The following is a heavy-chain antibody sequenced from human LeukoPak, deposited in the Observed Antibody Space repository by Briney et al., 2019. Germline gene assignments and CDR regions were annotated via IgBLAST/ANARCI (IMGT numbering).Heavy chain of an antibody. Sequence: GGSLSLSCAPSGFTFSSYDMHWARQATGKGLEWVSAIGTAGDTYYPGSVKARFTISRENAKNSLYLQMNSLRAGDTAVYYCARGRNGYYFDYWGQGTLVTVSS. CDR2: IGTAGDT. V-gene: IGHV3-13*01. CDR1: GFTFSSYD. J-gene: IGHJ4*02. CDR3: ARGRNGYYFDY. D-gene: IGHD3-16*01.